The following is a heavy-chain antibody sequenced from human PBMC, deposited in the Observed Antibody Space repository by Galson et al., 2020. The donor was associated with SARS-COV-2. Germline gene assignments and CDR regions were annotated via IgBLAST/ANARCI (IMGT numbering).Heavy chain of an antibody. CDR2: IWHDGTNK. CDR1: GFTFGNHA. CDR3: ARDHFRQDWFLDY. V-gene: IGHV3-33*08. J-gene: IGHJ4*02. Sequence: GGSLRLSCATSGFTFGNHAMHWVRQAPGKRPEWPAVIWHDGTNKYFADSVRGRVTISRDNSKNTLFLQMDALRAEDTALYYCARDHFRQDWFLDYWGEGTLVTVSS. D-gene: IGHD3-3*01.